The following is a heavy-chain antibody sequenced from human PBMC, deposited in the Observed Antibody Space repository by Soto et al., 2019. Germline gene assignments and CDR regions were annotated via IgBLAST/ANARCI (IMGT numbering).Heavy chain of an antibody. J-gene: IGHJ4*02. Sequence: GGSLRLSCAASAFTPNPCAMHLVRHAPEKGLEWVSAISGSGGSTYYADSVKGRFTISRDNSKNTLYLQMNSLRAEDTAVYYCEKSPSGSLDYWGQGTLVTVSS. CDR2: ISGSGGST. V-gene: IGHV3-23*01. CDR1: AFTPNPCA. D-gene: IGHD1-26*01. CDR3: EKSPSGSLDY.